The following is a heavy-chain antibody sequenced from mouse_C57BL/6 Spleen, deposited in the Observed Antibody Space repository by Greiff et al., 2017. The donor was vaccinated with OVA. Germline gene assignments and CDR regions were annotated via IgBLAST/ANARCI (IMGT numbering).Heavy chain of an antibody. CDR1: GYTFTDYN. CDR2: INPNNGGT. CDR3: ARDYDGYPYYYAMDY. Sequence: VQLQQSGPELVKPGASVKMSCKASGYTFTDYNMHWVKQSPGKSLEWIGYINPNNGGTSYNQKFKGKATLTVNKSSSTAYMELRSLTSEDSAVYYCARDYDGYPYYYAMDYWGQGTSVTVSS. V-gene: IGHV1-22*01. D-gene: IGHD2-3*01. J-gene: IGHJ4*01.